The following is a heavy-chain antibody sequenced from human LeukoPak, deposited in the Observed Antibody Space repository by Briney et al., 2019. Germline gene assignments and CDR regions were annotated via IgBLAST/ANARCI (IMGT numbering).Heavy chain of an antibody. CDR1: GFTFSSYS. CDR3: ARDGRGSSNDFDY. V-gene: IGHV3-48*04. D-gene: IGHD1-26*01. Sequence: PGGSLRLSCAASGFTFSSYSMNWVRQAPGKGLEWVSYISSSSSTIYYADSVKGRFTISRDNAKNSLYLQMNSLRPEDTAVYYCARDGRGSSNDFDYWGQGTLVTVSS. J-gene: IGHJ4*02. CDR2: ISSSSSTI.